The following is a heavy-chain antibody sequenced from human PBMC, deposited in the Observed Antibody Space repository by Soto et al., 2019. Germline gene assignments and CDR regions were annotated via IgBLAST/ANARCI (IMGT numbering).Heavy chain of an antibody. CDR3: VRSFFCSGGSCYSISSH. CDR1: GFTVSSSD. Sequence: EVPLVESGGGLVQPGGSLRLSCAASGFTVSSSDMSWVRQAPGKGLEWVSVIYSGGGTYYADSVKGRFTISRDNSKNTLYLQMNSLRDEDTAVYYCVRSFFCSGGSCYSISSHWGQGTLVTVSS. CDR2: IYSGGGT. J-gene: IGHJ4*02. V-gene: IGHV3-66*01. D-gene: IGHD2-15*01.